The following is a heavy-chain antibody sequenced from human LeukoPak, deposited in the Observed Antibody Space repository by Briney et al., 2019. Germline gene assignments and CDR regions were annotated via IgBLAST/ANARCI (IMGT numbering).Heavy chain of an antibody. CDR2: SYSGGST. V-gene: IGHV3-53*01. D-gene: IGHD5-24*01. J-gene: IGHJ4*02. Sequence: PGGSLRLSCAASGFTMSRHYMSWVRQAPGKGLEWVALSYSGGSTYYADSVEGRFTISRDNSKSMLFLQMNSLRADDTAVYYCPRWPDVDGYIHAPFDYWGQGALVTVPS. CDR3: PRWPDVDGYIHAPFDY. CDR1: GFTMSRHY.